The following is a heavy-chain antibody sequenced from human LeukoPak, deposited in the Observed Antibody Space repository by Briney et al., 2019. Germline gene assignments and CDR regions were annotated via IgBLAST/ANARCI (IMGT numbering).Heavy chain of an antibody. J-gene: IGHJ4*02. D-gene: IGHD3-16*01. CDR1: GFTFSSYS. CDR2: ISSSSSTI. Sequence: PGGSLRLSCAASGFTFSSYSMNWVRQAPGKGLEWVSYISSSSSTIYYADSVKGRFTISRDNAKNSLYLQMNSLRAEDTAVYYWGRVSQPPGGRGYFDFWGQGTLVTVSS. V-gene: IGHV3-48*01. CDR3: GRVSQPPGGRGYFDF.